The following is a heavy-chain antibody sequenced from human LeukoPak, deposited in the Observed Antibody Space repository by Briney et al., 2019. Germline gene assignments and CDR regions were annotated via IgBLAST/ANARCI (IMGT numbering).Heavy chain of an antibody. J-gene: IGHJ4*02. D-gene: IGHD3-22*01. CDR2: IWYDGNHK. CDR3: AKGHYDSSGLPFDQ. CDR1: GFSFSTYA. V-gene: IGHV3-33*06. Sequence: GGSLRLSCAASGFSFSTYALHWVRQAPGKGPEWVAVIWYDGNHKYYAKSVKGRFTISRDNSKNTLYLQVNSLTAEDTAVYHCAKGHYDSSGLPFDQWGQGTLVLVSS.